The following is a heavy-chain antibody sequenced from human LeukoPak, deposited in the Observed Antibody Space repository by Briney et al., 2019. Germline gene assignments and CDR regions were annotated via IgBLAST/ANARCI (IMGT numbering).Heavy chain of an antibody. J-gene: IGHJ4*02. D-gene: IGHD6-6*01. CDR3: AREFSGTSIAARVFDS. Sequence: SETLSLTCAVSGGSITSYYWTYIRQPAVKGLEWIGRIHTSGSTNYNPSLKSRVTMSVDTSKNQFSLNLSSVTAADTAMYYCAREFSGTSIAARVFDSWGQGTLVTVSS. CDR1: GGSITSYY. CDR2: IHTSGST. V-gene: IGHV4-4*07.